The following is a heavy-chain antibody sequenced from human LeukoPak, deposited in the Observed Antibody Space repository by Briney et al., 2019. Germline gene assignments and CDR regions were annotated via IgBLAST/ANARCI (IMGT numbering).Heavy chain of an antibody. D-gene: IGHD1-26*01. J-gene: IGHJ6*03. CDR2: IIPIFGTA. CDR1: GGTFSSYA. CDR3: ARGSGSYAVLYYYYYYMDV. V-gene: IGHV1-69*05. Sequence: GASVKVSCKASGGTFSSYAISWVRQAPGQGLEWMGGIIPIFGTANYAQKFQGRVTITTGESTSTAYMELSSLRSEDTAVYYCARGSGSYAVLYYYYYYMDVWGKGTTVTVSS.